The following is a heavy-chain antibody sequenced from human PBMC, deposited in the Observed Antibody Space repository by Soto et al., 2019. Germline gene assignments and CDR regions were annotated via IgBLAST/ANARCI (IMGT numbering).Heavy chain of an antibody. J-gene: IGHJ4*02. V-gene: IGHV3-23*01. CDR3: AKDSLKVVYAIKLDYFDY. D-gene: IGHD2-8*02. Sequence: GGSLRLSCAASGFAFSNCAMSWVRQAPGKGLEWVSAISGSGGSTYYADSVKGRFTISRDNSKNTLYLQMNSLRAEDTAVYYCAKDSLKVVYAIKLDYFDYWGQGTLVTVS. CDR2: ISGSGGST. CDR1: GFAFSNCA.